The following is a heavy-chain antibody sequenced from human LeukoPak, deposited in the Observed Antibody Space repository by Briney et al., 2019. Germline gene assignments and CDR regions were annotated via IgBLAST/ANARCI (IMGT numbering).Heavy chain of an antibody. CDR3: AKPGYSSSWFDAFDI. CDR1: GFTFDDYA. V-gene: IGHV3-43D*03. J-gene: IGHJ3*02. CDR2: ISWDGGST. Sequence: GGSLRLSCAASGFTFDDYAMHLVRQAPEKGLEWVSLISWDGGSTYYADSVKGRFTISRDNSKNSLYLQMNSLRAEDTALYYCAKPGYSSSWFDAFDIWGQGTMVTVSS. D-gene: IGHD6-13*01.